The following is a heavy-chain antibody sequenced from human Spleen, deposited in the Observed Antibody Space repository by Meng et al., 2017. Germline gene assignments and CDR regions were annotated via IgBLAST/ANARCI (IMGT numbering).Heavy chain of an antibody. CDR3: ASLRVVEMPTKGPPLDV. CDR2: ISYDGSDK. J-gene: IGHJ6*02. V-gene: IGHV3-30*01. Sequence: GESLKISCAASGFTFSTYVLHWVRQAPGKGLEWVALISYDGSDKYYADSVKGRFTISRDNSKNTLYLQMNSLRVEDTAVYYCASLRVVEMPTKGPPLDVWGLGTTVTVSS. CDR1: GFTFSTYV. D-gene: IGHD5-24*01.